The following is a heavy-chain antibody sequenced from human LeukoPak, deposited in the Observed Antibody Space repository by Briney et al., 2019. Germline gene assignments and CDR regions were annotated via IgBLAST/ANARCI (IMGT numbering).Heavy chain of an antibody. Sequence: PGGSLRLSCAASGFTFSSYSMNWVRQAPGKGLEWVANIKKDGSEKYYVDSVKGRFTISRDNAKTSLNLQMNSLRAEDTAVYYCARHLSGVTGYTYGRGIDYWGQGTLVTVSS. CDR3: ARHLSGVTGYTYGRGIDY. CDR1: GFTFSSYS. D-gene: IGHD5-18*01. V-gene: IGHV3-7*01. J-gene: IGHJ4*02. CDR2: IKKDGSEK.